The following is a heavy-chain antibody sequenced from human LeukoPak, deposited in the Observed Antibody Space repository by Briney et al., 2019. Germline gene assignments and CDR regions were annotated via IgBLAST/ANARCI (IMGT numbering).Heavy chain of an antibody. CDR3: AKDHASSGWYAYYFDY. Sequence: GGSLRLSCAASKFTFSTFSMSWVRQAPGKGLEWVSSISGSGGYTYYADSVKGRFTISRDNSKNTLYLQMNSLRAEDTAVYYCAKDHASSGWYAYYFDYWGRGTLVTVSS. CDR1: KFTFSTFS. J-gene: IGHJ4*02. V-gene: IGHV3-23*01. D-gene: IGHD6-19*01. CDR2: ISGSGGYT.